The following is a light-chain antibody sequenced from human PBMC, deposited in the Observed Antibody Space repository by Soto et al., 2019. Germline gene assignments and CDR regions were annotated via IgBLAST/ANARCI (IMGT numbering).Light chain of an antibody. V-gene: IGKV1-9*01. CDR2: AAS. Sequence: DIQLTQSPSFLSASVGDRVTITCRASQGISSYLAWYQQKPGKDPKLLIYAASTLQLGVPSRFSGSGSGTDFTLTISSLQPEDVATDDGEQHNSYPPYFGPGTKVDIE. J-gene: IGKJ3*01. CDR3: EQHNSYPPY. CDR1: QGISSY.